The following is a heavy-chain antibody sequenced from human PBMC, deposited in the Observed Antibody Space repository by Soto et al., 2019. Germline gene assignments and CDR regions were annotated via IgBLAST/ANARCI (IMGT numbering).Heavy chain of an antibody. Sequence: GGSLRLCCAASGFPFSDYYMSWIRQAPGKGLEWVSYISSSGSTIYYADSVKGRFTISRDNAKNSLYLQMNSLRAEDTAVYYCARAPQVTEAFDIWGQGTMVTVSS. CDR3: ARAPQVTEAFDI. D-gene: IGHD2-21*02. CDR2: ISSSGSTI. J-gene: IGHJ3*02. CDR1: GFPFSDYY. V-gene: IGHV3-11*01.